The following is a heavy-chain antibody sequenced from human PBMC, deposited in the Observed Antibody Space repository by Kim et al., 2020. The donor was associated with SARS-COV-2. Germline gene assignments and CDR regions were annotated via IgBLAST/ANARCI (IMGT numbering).Heavy chain of an antibody. J-gene: IGHJ4*02. CDR2: INAGNGNT. V-gene: IGHV1-3*01. CDR1: GYTFTSYA. Sequence: ASVKVSCKASGYTFTSYATHWVRQAPGQRLEWMGWINAGNGNTKYSQKFQGRVTITRDTSASTAYMELSSLRSEDTAVYYCARDYDSSGYYLYYFDYWGQGTLVTVSS. CDR3: ARDYDSSGYYLYYFDY. D-gene: IGHD3-22*01.